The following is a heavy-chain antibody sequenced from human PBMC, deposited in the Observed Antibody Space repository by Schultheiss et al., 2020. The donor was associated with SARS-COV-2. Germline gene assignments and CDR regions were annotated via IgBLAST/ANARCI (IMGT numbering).Heavy chain of an antibody. CDR3: ARDPIAAAGKGDAFDI. V-gene: IGHV3-33*01. CDR1: GFTFSSYG. Sequence: GGSLRLSCAASGFTFSSYGMHWVRQAPGKGLEWVAVIWYDGSNKYYADSVKGRFTISRDNSKNTLYLQMNSLRAEDTAVYYCARDPIAAAGKGDAFDIWGQGTMVTVSS. CDR2: IWYDGSNK. J-gene: IGHJ3*02. D-gene: IGHD6-13*01.